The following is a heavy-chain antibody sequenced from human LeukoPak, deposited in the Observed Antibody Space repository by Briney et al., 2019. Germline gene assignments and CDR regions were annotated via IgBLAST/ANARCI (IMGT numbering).Heavy chain of an antibody. CDR2: ISGSGGST. CDR1: GFTFSSYA. CDR3: AKVLYSGSWYYFDY. Sequence: PGGSLRLSCAASGFTFSSYAMSWVRQAPGKGLEWVSAISGSGGSTYYADSVKGRFTISRDNSKNTLYLKMNSLRAEDTAVYYCAKVLYSGSWYYFDYWGQGTLVTVSS. D-gene: IGHD1-26*01. J-gene: IGHJ4*02. V-gene: IGHV3-23*01.